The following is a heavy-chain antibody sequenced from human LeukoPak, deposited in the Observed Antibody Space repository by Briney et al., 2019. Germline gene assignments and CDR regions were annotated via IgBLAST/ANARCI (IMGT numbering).Heavy chain of an antibody. V-gene: IGHV4-30-4*01. CDR3: ARGGVRIPDY. CDR1: GGSISSGDYY. J-gene: IGHJ4*02. D-gene: IGHD2-2*02. Sequence: SETLSLTCTVSGGSISSGDYYRSWIRQPPGKGLEWIGYIYYSGSTYYNPSLKSRVTISVDTSKNQFSLKLSSVTAADTAVYYCARGGVRIPDYWGQGTLVTVSS. CDR2: IYYSGST.